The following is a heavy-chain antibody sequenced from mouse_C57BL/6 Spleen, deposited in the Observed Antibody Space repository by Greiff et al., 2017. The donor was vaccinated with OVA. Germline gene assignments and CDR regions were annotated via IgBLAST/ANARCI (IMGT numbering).Heavy chain of an antibody. D-gene: IGHD1-1*02. Sequence: QVQLQQSGAELVRPGTSVKVSCKASGYAFTNYLIEWVKQRPGQGLEWIGVINPGSGCTNYNEKFKGKATLTADKSSSTDYMQLSSLTSEDYAVYFCARSVVGLYYFDYWGKGTTLTVSS. CDR1: GYAFTNYL. CDR3: ARSVVGLYYFDY. CDR2: INPGSGCT. V-gene: IGHV1-54*01. J-gene: IGHJ2*01.